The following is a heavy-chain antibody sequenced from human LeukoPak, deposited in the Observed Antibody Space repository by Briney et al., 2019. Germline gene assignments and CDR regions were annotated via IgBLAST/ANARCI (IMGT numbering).Heavy chain of an antibody. J-gene: IGHJ3*02. D-gene: IGHD3-10*01. Sequence: SETLSPTCAAYGGSFSGYYWSWIRQPPGKGLEWIGEINYSGSTNYNPSLKSRVTISVDTSKNQFSLELSSVTAADTAVYYCLISAFDIWGQGTMVTVSS. CDR1: GGSFSGYY. CDR2: INYSGST. CDR3: LISAFDI. V-gene: IGHV4-34*01.